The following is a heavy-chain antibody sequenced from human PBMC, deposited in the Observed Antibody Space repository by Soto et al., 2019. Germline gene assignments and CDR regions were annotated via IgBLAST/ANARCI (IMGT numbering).Heavy chain of an antibody. J-gene: IGHJ4*02. D-gene: IGHD2-2*01. Sequence: GGSLRLSCAASGFTFRSYSMSWVRQAPGKGLEWVSSISSGSGGIYYADSLKGRVTVSRDNAKNSLYLQMNSLRVEDTAVYYCAGRYCSNRSCPFDSWGQGTLVTLSS. CDR3: AGRYCSNRSCPFDS. V-gene: IGHV3-21*01. CDR2: ISSGSGGI. CDR1: GFTFRSYS.